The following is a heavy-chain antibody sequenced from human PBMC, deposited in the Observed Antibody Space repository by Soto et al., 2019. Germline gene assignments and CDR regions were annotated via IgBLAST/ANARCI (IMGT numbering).Heavy chain of an antibody. CDR1: GYSFTSYW. V-gene: IGHV5-10-1*01. J-gene: IGHJ4*02. CDR3: ARHPRGDIVVVPAALHFDY. D-gene: IGHD2-2*01. CDR2: IDPSDSYT. Sequence: GESLKISCKGSGYSFTSYWISWVRQMPGEGLEWMGRIDPSDSYTNYSPSFQGHVTISADKSISTAYLQWSSLKASDTAMYYCARHPRGDIVVVPAALHFDYWGQGTLVTVSS.